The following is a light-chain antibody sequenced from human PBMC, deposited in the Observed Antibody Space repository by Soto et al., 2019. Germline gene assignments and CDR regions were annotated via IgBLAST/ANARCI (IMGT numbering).Light chain of an antibody. Sequence: QAVVTQEPSLTVSPGGTVTLTCGSSTGSVTSSHFPYWLQQKPGQAPRTMICNTSNKQSWTPARFSGSLLGGKAALTLSGAQPEDEAEYYCLLAYSGARIFGGGTKLTVL. CDR1: TGSVTSSHF. CDR2: NTS. J-gene: IGLJ2*01. CDR3: LLAYSGARI. V-gene: IGLV7-46*01.